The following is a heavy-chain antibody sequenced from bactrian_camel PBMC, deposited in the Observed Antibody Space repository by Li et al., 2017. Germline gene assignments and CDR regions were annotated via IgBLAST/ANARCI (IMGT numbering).Heavy chain of an antibody. J-gene: IGHJ4*01. CDR1: GDTASSVC. D-gene: IGHD4*01. CDR2: IDSVGRV. V-gene: IGHV3S53*01. Sequence: HVQLVESGGGSALAGGSVRLSCVASGDTASSVCMAWFRHPPGKPGLEREGEGLAAIDSVGRVRYRESVKGRFTISRDNAKNSLYLALNTLKPEETAMYYCAADLIYNDFDDTCLFPERHAYSGQGTQVTVS. CDR3: AADLIYNDFDDTCLFPERHAY.